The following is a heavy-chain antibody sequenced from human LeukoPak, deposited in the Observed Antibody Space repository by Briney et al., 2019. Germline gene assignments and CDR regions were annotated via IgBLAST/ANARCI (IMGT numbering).Heavy chain of an antibody. D-gene: IGHD3-10*01. CDR2: IYYSGST. J-gene: IGHJ4*02. V-gene: IGHV4-59*01. CDR3: ASSKGYCSSTSCYDYYGSGSYYQY. CDR1: GGSLSSYY. Sequence: SETLSLTCTVSGGSLSSYYWSWIRQPPGKGLEGSGYIYYSGSTNYNPSLKSRVTISVDTSKNQCSLKLSSVTAADTAVYYCASSKGYCSSTSCYDYYGSGSYYQYWGQGTLVTVSS.